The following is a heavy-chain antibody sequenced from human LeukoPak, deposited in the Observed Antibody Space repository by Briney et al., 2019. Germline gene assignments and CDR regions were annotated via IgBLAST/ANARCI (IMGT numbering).Heavy chain of an antibody. CDR3: ARVGNSLNYFDC. J-gene: IGHJ4*02. Sequence: GGSLRLSCAASGFSFSGYEMNWVRQAPGKGLEWVSYIRSSGSTTYYADSVKGRFIISRDNAKDSLYLQMNSLRAEDTAVYYCARVGNSLNYFDCWGQGTLVTVSS. D-gene: IGHD6-13*01. CDR2: IRSSGSTT. CDR1: GFSFSGYE. V-gene: IGHV3-48*03.